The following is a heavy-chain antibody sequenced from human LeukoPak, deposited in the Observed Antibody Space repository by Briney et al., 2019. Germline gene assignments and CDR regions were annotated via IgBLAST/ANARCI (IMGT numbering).Heavy chain of an antibody. CDR3: AREPYVVVVPSTTYYYYGMDV. J-gene: IGHJ6*02. Sequence: PGGSLRLSCTTSGFNFRAYWMSWVRQAPGKGLEWVANIKQDGSEKYYVDSVKGRFTISRDNAENSLYLQMNSLRAEDTAVYYCAREPYVVVVPSTTYYYYGMDVWGQGTTVTVSS. CDR2: IKQDGSEK. CDR1: GFNFRAYW. V-gene: IGHV3-7*01. D-gene: IGHD2-2*01.